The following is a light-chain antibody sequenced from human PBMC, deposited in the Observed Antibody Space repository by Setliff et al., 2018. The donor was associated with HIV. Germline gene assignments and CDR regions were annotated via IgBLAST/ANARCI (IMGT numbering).Light chain of an antibody. J-gene: IGLJ1*01. Sequence: QSALTQPASVSGSPGQSITISCSGTSSDVGNYNLVSWYQQPPGKAPKLMVYEVTKRPSGVSNRFSGSKSGNTASLTISGLQAEDEADYYCSSYTSSYTFVFGTGTKVTVL. CDR3: SSYTSSYTFV. V-gene: IGLV2-14*02. CDR2: EVT. CDR1: SSDVGNYNL.